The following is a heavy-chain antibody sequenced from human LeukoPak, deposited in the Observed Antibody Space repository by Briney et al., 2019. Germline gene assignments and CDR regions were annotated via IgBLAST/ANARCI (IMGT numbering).Heavy chain of an antibody. CDR3: ARALLLWFGEPSGY. CDR1: GFIVSNNH. V-gene: IGHV3-7*01. Sequence: GGSLRLSCAASGFIVSNNHINWIRQAPGKGLEWVANIKQDGSEKYYVDSVKGRFTISRDNAKNSLYLQMNSLRAEDTAVYYCARALLLWFGEPSGYWGQGTLVTVPS. CDR2: IKQDGSEK. D-gene: IGHD3-10*01. J-gene: IGHJ4*02.